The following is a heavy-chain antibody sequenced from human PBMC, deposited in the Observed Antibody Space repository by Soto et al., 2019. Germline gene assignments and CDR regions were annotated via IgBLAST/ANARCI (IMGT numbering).Heavy chain of an antibody. CDR2: ISSSSSYI. CDR3: ARADSGYDFWPFDY. J-gene: IGHJ4*02. D-gene: IGHD5-12*01. Sequence: GGSLRLSCAASGFTFSSYSMNWVRQAPGKGLEWVSSISSSSSYIYYADSVKGRFTISRDNAKNSLYLQMNSLRAEDTAVYYCARADSGYDFWPFDYWGQGTLVTVSS. CDR1: GFTFSSYS. V-gene: IGHV3-21*01.